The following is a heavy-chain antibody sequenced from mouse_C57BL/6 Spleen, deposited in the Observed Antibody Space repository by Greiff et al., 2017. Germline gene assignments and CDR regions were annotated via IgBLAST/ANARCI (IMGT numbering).Heavy chain of an antibody. CDR3: ARKGGYDYYAMDD. V-gene: IGHV2-2*01. Sequence: VKLVESGPGLVQPSQSLSITCTVSGFSLTSYGVHWVRQSPGKGLEWLGVIWSGGSTDYNAAFISRLSISKDNSKSQVFFKMNSRQADDTAISYWARKGGYDYYAMDDWGQGTSVTVSS. J-gene: IGHJ4*01. D-gene: IGHD2-2*01. CDR2: IWSGGST. CDR1: GFSLTSYG.